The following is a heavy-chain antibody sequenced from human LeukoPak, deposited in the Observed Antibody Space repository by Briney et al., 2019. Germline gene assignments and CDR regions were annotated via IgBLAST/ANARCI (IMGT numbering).Heavy chain of an antibody. CDR3: ARHPYGDYLFVDY. Sequence: PGGSLRPSCAASGFTVSSNYMSWVRQAPGKGLEWVSVIYSGGGSTYYADSVKGRFTISRDNSKNTLYLQMNSLRAEDTAVYYCARHPYGDYLFVDYWGQGTLVTVSS. D-gene: IGHD4-17*01. J-gene: IGHJ4*02. CDR1: GFTVSSNY. CDR2: IYSGGGST. V-gene: IGHV3-53*01.